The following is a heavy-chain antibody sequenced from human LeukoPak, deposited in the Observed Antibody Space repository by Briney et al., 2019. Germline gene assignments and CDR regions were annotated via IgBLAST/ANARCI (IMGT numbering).Heavy chain of an antibody. V-gene: IGHV4-34*01. CDR3: FRSSSFEAFDI. J-gene: IGHJ3*02. D-gene: IGHD2-2*01. CDR2: IYYSGST. CDR1: GGSFSDYY. Sequence: SETLSLTCAVYGGSFSDYYWSWIRQPPGKGLEWIGSIYYSGSTYYNPSLKSRVTISINTSKNQFSLRLSSVTAADTAVYYCFRSSSFEAFDIWGQGTVVTVSS.